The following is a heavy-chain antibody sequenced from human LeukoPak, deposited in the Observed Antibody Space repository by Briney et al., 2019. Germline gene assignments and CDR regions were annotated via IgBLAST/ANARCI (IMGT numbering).Heavy chain of an antibody. CDR1: GGSISSGGYY. CDR2: IYYSGST. CDR3: ARVRDGYYYDSSGYYWEFDY. D-gene: IGHD3-22*01. V-gene: IGHV4-31*03. Sequence: PSQTLSLTCTDSGGSISSGGYYWSWIRQHPGKGLEWIGYIYYSGSTYYNPSLKSRVTISVDTSKNQFSLKLSSVTAADTAVYYCARVRDGYYYDSSGYYWEFDYWGQGTLVTVSS. J-gene: IGHJ4*02.